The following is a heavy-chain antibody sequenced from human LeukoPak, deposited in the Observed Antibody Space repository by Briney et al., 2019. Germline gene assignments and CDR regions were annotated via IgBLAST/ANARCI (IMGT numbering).Heavy chain of an antibody. V-gene: IGHV3-23*01. CDR1: GFTFSSYA. CDR2: ISGSGGST. CDR3: AKVSSSWYGYFDY. D-gene: IGHD6-13*01. J-gene: IGHJ4*02. Sequence: GGSLRLSCAASGFTFSSYAMSWVRQAPGEGLEWVSAISGSGGSTYYADSVKGRFTISRDNSKNTLYLQMNSLRAEDTAVYYCAKVSSSWYGYFDYWGQGTLVTVSS.